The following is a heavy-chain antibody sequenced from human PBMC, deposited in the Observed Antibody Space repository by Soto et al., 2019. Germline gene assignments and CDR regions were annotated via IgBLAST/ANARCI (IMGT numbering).Heavy chain of an antibody. D-gene: IGHD1-1*01. Sequence: QVPLVQSGAEVKKPGASVKVSCKASGYTFTSYGISWVRQAPGQGLEGMGWISAYNGNTNYAQKLQGRVTMTTDTSTSTAYMELRSLRSDDTAVYYCARQLEPHTPYYYYMDVWGKGTTVTVSS. J-gene: IGHJ6*03. CDR1: GYTFTSYG. V-gene: IGHV1-18*01. CDR3: ARQLEPHTPYYYYMDV. CDR2: ISAYNGNT.